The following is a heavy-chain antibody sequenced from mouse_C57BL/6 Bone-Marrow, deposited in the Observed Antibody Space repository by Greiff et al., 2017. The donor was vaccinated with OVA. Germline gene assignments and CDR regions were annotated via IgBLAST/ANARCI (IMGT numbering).Heavy chain of an antibody. J-gene: IGHJ1*03. CDR1: GYTFTSYW. D-gene: IGHD1-1*01. V-gene: IGHV1-59*01. CDR2: IDPSDSYT. CDR3: AKGNYYYGSSHWYFDV. Sequence: QVQLQQPGAELVRPGTSVKLSCKASGYTFTSYWMHWVKQRPGQGLEWIGVIDPSDSYTNYNQKFKGKATLTVDTSSSTAYMQLSSLTSEDSAVYYCAKGNYYYGSSHWYFDVWGTGTTVTVSS.